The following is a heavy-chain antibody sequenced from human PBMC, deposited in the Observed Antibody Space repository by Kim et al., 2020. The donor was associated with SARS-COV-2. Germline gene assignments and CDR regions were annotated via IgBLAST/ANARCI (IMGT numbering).Heavy chain of an antibody. CDR1: GGSISSSSYY. CDR3: AFPAGDYYDSSGYLG. V-gene: IGHV4-39*01. CDR2: IYYSGST. J-gene: IGHJ4*02. D-gene: IGHD3-22*01. Sequence: SETLSLTCTVSGGSISSSSYYWGWIRQPPGKGLEWIGSIYYSGSTYYNPSLKSRVTISVDTSKNQFSLKLSSVTAADTAVYYCAFPAGDYYDSSGYLGWGQGTLVTVSS.